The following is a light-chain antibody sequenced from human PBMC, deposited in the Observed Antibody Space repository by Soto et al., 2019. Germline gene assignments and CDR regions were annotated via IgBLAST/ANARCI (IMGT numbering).Light chain of an antibody. V-gene: IGKV3-15*01. CDR2: GAS. Sequence: EIVMTQSPATLSVSPGGRATLSCRASQSISDTLAWYQQKPGQAPGLLIYGASTWDPGFPARFSGSGSGTDFTLTISSLQSEDFAVYYCQQYNNWPWTFGQGTKVDI. J-gene: IGKJ1*01. CDR1: QSISDT. CDR3: QQYNNWPWT.